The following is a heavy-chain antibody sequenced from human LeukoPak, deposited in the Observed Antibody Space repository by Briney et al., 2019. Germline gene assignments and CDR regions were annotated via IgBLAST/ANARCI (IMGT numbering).Heavy chain of an antibody. CDR3: ATGSISGSYGAFDI. V-gene: IGHV1-18*01. D-gene: IGHD1-26*01. Sequence: ASVKVSCKASGYTFTSYGISWVRQAPGQGLEWMGWISAYNGNTNYAQKLQGRVTMTEDTSTDTAYMELSSLRSEDTAAYYCATGSISGSYGAFDIWGQGTMVTVSS. CDR1: GYTFTSYG. J-gene: IGHJ3*02. CDR2: ISAYNGNT.